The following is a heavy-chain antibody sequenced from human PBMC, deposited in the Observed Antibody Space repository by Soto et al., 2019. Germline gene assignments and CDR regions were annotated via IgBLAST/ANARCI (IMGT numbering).Heavy chain of an antibody. J-gene: IGHJ4*02. CDR2: IIPIFGTA. D-gene: IGHD3-22*01. CDR3: ARGDYYDSSGYYYFDY. CDR1: GGTFSSYA. V-gene: IGHV1-69*13. Sequence: SVKVSCKASGGTFSSYAISWVRQAPGQGLEWMGGIIPIFGTANYAQKFQGRVTITADESTSTAYMELSSLRSEDTAVYYCARGDYYDSSGYYYFDYWGQGTLVTVSS.